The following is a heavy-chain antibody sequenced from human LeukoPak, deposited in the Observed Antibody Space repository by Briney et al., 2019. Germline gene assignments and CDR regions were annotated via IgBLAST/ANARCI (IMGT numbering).Heavy chain of an antibody. CDR3: ARDLYDILTGYGWFDP. V-gene: IGHV4-59*01. D-gene: IGHD3-9*01. CDR1: GGSISSYY. CDR2: IYYSGST. Sequence: PSETLSLTCTVSGGSISSYYWSWIRQPPGKGLEWIGYIYYSGSTNYNPSLKSRVTISVDTSKNQFSLKLSSVTAADTAVYYCARDLYDILTGYGWFDPRGQGTLVTVSS. J-gene: IGHJ5*02.